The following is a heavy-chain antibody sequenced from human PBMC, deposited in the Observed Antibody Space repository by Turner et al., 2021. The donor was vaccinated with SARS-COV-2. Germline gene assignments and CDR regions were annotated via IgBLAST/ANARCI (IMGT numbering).Heavy chain of an antibody. CDR2: IGSHSST. CDR3: ARGCTNAVCIQY. D-gene: IGHD2-8*01. Sequence: ELQLVESVGGLVQPGGSLRLSCAASGFTFSSSWMHWVRQPPGEWLVWCSSIGSHSSTYYADSVKVRCTISRYNDKNSMFLQMNRLRGEDTAVYYCARGCTNAVCIQYWGQGTLVTVSS. J-gene: IGHJ4*02. CDR1: GFTFSSSW. V-gene: IGHV3-74*01.